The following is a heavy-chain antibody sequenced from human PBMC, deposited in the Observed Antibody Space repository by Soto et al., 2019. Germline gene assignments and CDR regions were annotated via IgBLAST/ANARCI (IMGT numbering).Heavy chain of an antibody. D-gene: IGHD6-19*01. J-gene: IGHJ4*02. CDR2: ISYDGSNK. V-gene: IGHV3-30*18. CDR1: GFTFSSSG. Sequence: GGSLRPSCAASGFTFSSSGMHWVRQAPGKGLEWVAVISYDGSNKYYADSVKGRFTISRDNSTTTLYLQMNSLRAEDTAVNYCAKGGDSSGWSDFDYWGQGTLVSVS. CDR3: AKGGDSSGWSDFDY.